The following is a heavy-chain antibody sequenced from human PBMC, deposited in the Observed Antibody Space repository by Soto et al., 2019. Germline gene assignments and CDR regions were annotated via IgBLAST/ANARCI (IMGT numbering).Heavy chain of an antibody. D-gene: IGHD4-4*01. CDR2: INSSGYI. CDR3: ARDCVPNTITSFYSNYGMDV. Sequence: GGSLRLTCAASGFSFITNSMNWVRQAPGKGLEWVSSINSSGYIHYAYSLKGRFTISRDNTKNSLYLQVNSLRAEDTAVYYCARDCVPNTITSFYSNYGMDVWGQGTTVTVSS. V-gene: IGHV3-21*06. J-gene: IGHJ6*02. CDR1: GFSFITNS.